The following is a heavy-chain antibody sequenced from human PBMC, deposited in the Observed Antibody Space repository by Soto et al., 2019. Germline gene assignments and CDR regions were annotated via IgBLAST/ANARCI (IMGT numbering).Heavy chain of an antibody. J-gene: IGHJ6*02. CDR1: GGSISSSNW. Sequence: SETLSLTCAVSGGSISSSNWWGWVRQPPGKGLEWIGEIYHSGSTNYNPSLKSRVTISVDKSKNQFSLKLSSVTAADTAVYYCARVSGSYYYGMDVWGQGTTVTVSS. CDR2: IYHSGST. CDR3: ARVSGSYYYGMDV. V-gene: IGHV4-4*02. D-gene: IGHD1-26*01.